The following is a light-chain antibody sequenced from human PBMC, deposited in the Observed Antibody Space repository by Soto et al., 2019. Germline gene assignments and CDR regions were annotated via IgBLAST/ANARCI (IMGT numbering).Light chain of an antibody. CDR1: SSDVGSYDL. CDR3: CSYAGGSTFYV. CDR2: EGS. V-gene: IGLV2-23*03. Sequence: QSALTQPASVSGSPGQSITIPCTGTSSDVGSYDLVSWYQQHPGKAPQLMIYEGSKRPSGVSNRFSGSKSGNTASLTISGLQAEDEADSYCCSYAGGSTFYVFGSGTKLTVL. J-gene: IGLJ1*01.